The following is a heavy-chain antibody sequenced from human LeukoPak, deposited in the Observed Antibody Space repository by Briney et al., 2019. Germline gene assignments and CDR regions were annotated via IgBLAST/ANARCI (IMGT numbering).Heavy chain of an antibody. J-gene: IGHJ4*02. Sequence: GGSLRLSCAASGFTFSSYVMSWVRQAPGKGLEWVSSIDGNGGSTHYADSVKGRFTISRDNSKNSLYLQMNSLRTEDTALYYCAKWATGNYFDYWGQGTLVTVSS. CDR2: IDGNGGST. V-gene: IGHV3-43*02. CDR1: GFTFSSYV. D-gene: IGHD5-12*01. CDR3: AKWATGNYFDY.